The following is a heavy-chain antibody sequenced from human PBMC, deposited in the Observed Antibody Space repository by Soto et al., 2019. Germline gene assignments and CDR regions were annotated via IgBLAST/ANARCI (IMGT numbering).Heavy chain of an antibody. CDR3: ANDRERIAARSIDY. J-gene: IGHJ4*02. D-gene: IGHD6-6*01. Sequence: EVQLLESGGGLVQPGGSLRLSCTASGFTFSSYAMSWVRQAPGKGLEWVSGISGSGVSTYYADSVKGRFTISRDNSKSTLYLRRTCLRAEDTAVYYCANDRERIAARSIDYWGQATLVTVSS. CDR2: ISGSGVST. V-gene: IGHV3-23*01. CDR1: GFTFSSYA.